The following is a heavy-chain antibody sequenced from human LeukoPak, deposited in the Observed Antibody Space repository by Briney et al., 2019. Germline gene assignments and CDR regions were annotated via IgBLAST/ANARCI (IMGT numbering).Heavy chain of an antibody. Sequence: ASVTDSLQSSVYTYTSYGISWVRQAPGQGLEGMGWISAYNGNTNNAQKLQGRVTMTTDTSTSTAYMELRSLRSDDTAVYYCARREWSRRDFDYWGQGTLVTVSS. CDR2: ISAYNGNT. J-gene: IGHJ4*02. D-gene: IGHD3-3*01. CDR1: VYTYTSYG. V-gene: IGHV1-18*01. CDR3: ARREWSRRDFDY.